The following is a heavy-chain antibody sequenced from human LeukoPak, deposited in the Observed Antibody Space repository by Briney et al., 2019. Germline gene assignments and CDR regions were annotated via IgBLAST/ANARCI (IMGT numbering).Heavy chain of an antibody. CDR2: IWHDGNIK. V-gene: IGHV3-33*01. J-gene: IGHJ3*02. Sequence: GGSLRLSCAASGLTLSGHGMHWVRQAPGKWLEWVAIIWHDGNIKYYADSVKGRFIVSRDNYKNTVFLQMNSLRGEDTAVYYCARVGSGSYFLDAFDIWGQGTMVSVSS. CDR3: ARVGSGSYFLDAFDI. CDR1: GLTLSGHG. D-gene: IGHD1-26*01.